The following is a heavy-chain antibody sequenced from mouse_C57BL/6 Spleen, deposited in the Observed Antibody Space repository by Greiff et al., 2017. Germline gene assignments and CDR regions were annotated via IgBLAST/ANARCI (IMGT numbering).Heavy chain of an antibody. V-gene: IGHV1-72*01. CDR1: GYTFTSYW. CDR2: IDPNSGGT. CDR3: ARGSEFYAMDY. Sequence: QVQLQQPGAELVKPGASVKLSCKASGYTFTSYWMHWVKQRPGRGLEWIGRIDPNSGGTKYNEKFKSKATLTVDKPSSTAYIQLSSLTSEDSAVYYCARGSEFYAMDYWGQGTSVTVSS. D-gene: IGHD3-2*02. J-gene: IGHJ4*01.